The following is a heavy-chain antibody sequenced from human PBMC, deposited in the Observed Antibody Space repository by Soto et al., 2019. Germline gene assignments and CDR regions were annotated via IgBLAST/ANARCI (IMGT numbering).Heavy chain of an antibody. J-gene: IGHJ3*02. CDR2: ISAYNGNT. CDR3: ARGGGWGYGDYYDAFDI. CDR1: GYTFTSYG. V-gene: IGHV1-18*01. D-gene: IGHD4-17*01. Sequence: ASVKVSCKASGYTFTSYGISWVRQAPGQGLEWMGWISAYNGNTNYAQKLQGRVTMTTDTSTSTAYMELRSLRSDDTAVYFCARGGGWGYGDYYDAFDIWGQGTMVTVSS.